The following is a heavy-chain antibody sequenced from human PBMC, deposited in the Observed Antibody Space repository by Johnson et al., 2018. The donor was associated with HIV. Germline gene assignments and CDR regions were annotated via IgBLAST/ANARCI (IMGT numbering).Heavy chain of an antibody. Sequence: QVQLVESGGGVVQPGRSLRLSCAASGFTFRSYAMHWVRQAPGKGLEWVAVISYDGKSTYYADSVKGRFTISRDNSKNTLYLQMNSLRAEDTAGYYCAPLGDAFDVWGQGTMVTVSS. CDR1: GFTFRSYA. D-gene: IGHD7-27*01. CDR3: APLGDAFDV. CDR2: ISYDGKST. J-gene: IGHJ3*01. V-gene: IGHV3-30*04.